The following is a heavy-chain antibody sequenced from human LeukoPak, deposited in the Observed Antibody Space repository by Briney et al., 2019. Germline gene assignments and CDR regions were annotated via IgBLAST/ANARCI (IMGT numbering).Heavy chain of an antibody. CDR3: ARDSDYSGNGNGDWFDP. CDR2: ISTYTGVT. Sequence: GASVNVPCKASGFSFTSFCVTWVRQAPGQGLEWMGWISTYTGVTHYAEKFEDRVTMSIDTSTTTAYMELRSLRYDDTAVYYCARDSDYSGNGNGDWFDPWGQGTVVTVSS. J-gene: IGHJ5*02. CDR1: GFSFTSFC. V-gene: IGHV1-18*04. D-gene: IGHD4-11*01.